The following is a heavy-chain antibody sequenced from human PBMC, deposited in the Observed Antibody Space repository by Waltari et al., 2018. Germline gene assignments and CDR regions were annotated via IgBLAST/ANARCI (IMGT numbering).Heavy chain of an antibody. CDR1: GGTFSSNA. CDR3: ARARNRTGYYYYGMDV. CDR2: IIPIFGTA. V-gene: IGHV1-69*13. D-gene: IGHD3-10*01. Sequence: QVQLVQSGAEVKKPGSSVKVSCKASGGTFSSNAISWVRQAPGQGLEWMWGIIPIFGTATYSQKFQGRVTITADESTSTAYMELRSLRSEDTAVYYCARARNRTGYYYYGMDVWGQGTTVTVSS. J-gene: IGHJ6*02.